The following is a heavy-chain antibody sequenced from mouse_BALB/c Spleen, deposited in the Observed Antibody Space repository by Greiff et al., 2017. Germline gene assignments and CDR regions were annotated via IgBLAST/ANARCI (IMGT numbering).Heavy chain of an antibody. Sequence: EVQVVESGGGLVKPGGSLKLSCAASGFTFSDYYMYWVRQTPEKRLEWVATISDGGSYTYYPDSVKGRFTISRDNAKNNLYLQMSSLKSEDTAMYYCARMEDYGYNFDYWGQGTTLTVSS. CDR2: ISDGGSYT. CDR1: GFTFSDYY. V-gene: IGHV5-4*02. CDR3: ARMEDYGYNFDY. D-gene: IGHD1-2*01. J-gene: IGHJ2*01.